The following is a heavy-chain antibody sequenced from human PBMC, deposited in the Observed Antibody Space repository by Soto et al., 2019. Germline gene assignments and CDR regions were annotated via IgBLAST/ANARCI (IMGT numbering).Heavy chain of an antibody. CDR2: IHPNGRT. Sequence: SETLSLTCDVSGYSLANGNYLGWIRQPPGKGLEWIGSIHPNGRTYYNPSLKSRVTISLDTSTNPTSLRVTSVTAADTAMYYCARTLRSVYTIIPDDFDHWGRGTLVTVSS. CDR1: GYSLANGNY. D-gene: IGHD3-3*01. J-gene: IGHJ4*02. CDR3: ARTLRSVYTIIPDDFDH. V-gene: IGHV4-38-2*01.